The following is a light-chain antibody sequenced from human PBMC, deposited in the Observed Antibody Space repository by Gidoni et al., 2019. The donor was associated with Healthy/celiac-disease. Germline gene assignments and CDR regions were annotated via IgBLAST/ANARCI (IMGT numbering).Light chain of an antibody. CDR1: QSVSRY. CDR2: DAS. CDR3: QQRSNWPPRCS. V-gene: IGKV3-11*01. J-gene: IGKJ2*04. Sequence: EIVLTQSPATLSLSPGEIATLSCRASQSVSRYLAWYQQKPGQAPRLLIYDASNRATGIPARFSGSGSGTDFTLTISSLEPEDFAVYYCQQRSNWPPRCSFGQGTKLEIK.